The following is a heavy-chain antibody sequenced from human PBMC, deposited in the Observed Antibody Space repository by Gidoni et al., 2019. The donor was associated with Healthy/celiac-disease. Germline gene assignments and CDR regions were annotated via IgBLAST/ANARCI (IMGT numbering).Heavy chain of an antibody. Sequence: QLQLQESGPGLVKPSETLSLTCTVSGGSISSSSYYWGWIRQPPGTGLEWIGSIYYSGSTYYNPSLKSRVTISVDTSKNQFSLKLSSVTAADTAVYYCARRIAVAGRNFDYWGQGTLVTVSS. V-gene: IGHV4-39*01. J-gene: IGHJ4*02. CDR3: ARRIAVAGRNFDY. CDR2: IYYSGST. D-gene: IGHD6-19*01. CDR1: GGSISSSSYY.